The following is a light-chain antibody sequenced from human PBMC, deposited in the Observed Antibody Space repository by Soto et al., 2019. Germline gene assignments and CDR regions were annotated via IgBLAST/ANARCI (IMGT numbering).Light chain of an antibody. J-gene: IGKJ1*01. CDR2: ETS. CDR1: QSVSSSY. CDR3: QQYGTSPRT. Sequence: EIVLTQSPATLSLSPGERATLSCRASQSVSSSYLAWYQQKPGQAPRLLIYETSSRATGIPDRFSGSGSQTDFTLTISRLEPEDFAVYYCQQYGTSPRTFGQGTKVDI. V-gene: IGKV3-20*01.